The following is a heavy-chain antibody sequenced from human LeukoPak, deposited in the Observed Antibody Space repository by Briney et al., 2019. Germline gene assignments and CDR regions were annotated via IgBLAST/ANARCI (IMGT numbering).Heavy chain of an antibody. D-gene: IGHD6-19*01. CDR1: GGSFSGYY. J-gene: IGHJ5*02. CDR3: AREKWLVRWFDP. V-gene: IGHV4-34*01. CDR2: INHSGST. Sequence: SETLSLTCAVYGGSFSGYYWSWIRQPPGKGLEWIGEINHSGSTNYNPSLKSRVTISVDTSKNQFSLKLSSVTAADTAVYYCAREKWLVRWFDPWGQGTLVTVSS.